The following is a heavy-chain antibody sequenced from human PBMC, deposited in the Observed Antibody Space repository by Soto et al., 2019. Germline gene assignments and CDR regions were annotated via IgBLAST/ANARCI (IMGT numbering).Heavy chain of an antibody. CDR3: TRVLGYTFDPGKTRYSAMDV. V-gene: IGHV1-69*01. J-gene: IGHJ6*02. D-gene: IGHD3-9*01. CDR2: PIPVLGSQ. Sequence: QVQLVPSGAEVKKPGSSVTVSCKTSGGTFSKDAINWVRQAPGQGLEWMGLPIPVLGSQIYAQKFQGRIRIRTDESTCKAVLDLSSLRSEDTAVYSCTRVLGYTFDPGKTRYSAMDVWGQGTTISVSS. CDR1: GGTFSKDA.